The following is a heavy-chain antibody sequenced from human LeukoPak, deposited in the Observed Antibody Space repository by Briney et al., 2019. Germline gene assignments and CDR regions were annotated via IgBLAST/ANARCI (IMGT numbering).Heavy chain of an antibody. CDR1: GYTFTNYA. V-gene: IGHV1-3*01. D-gene: IGHD3-16*01. CDR3: ASQGGWGNLDY. Sequence: ASVTVSCKASGYTFTNYAIHWVRQAPGQRLAWMGWVDPDNGNTKYSEKFQGRVTISRDTSASTAYMELSSLRSEDTAVYYCASQGGWGNLDYWGQGTLLTVSS. J-gene: IGHJ4*02. CDR2: VDPDNGNT.